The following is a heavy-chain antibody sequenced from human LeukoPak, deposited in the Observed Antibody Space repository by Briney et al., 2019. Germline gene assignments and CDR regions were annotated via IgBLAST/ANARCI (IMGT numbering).Heavy chain of an antibody. J-gene: IGHJ3*02. V-gene: IGHV3-30-3*01. CDR2: IPYDGSNK. CDR3: ARGQTMVRSPGAFDI. CDR1: GFTFSSYA. Sequence: GGSLRLSCAASGFTFSSYAMHWVRQAPGKGLEWVAVIPYDGSNKYYANSVKGRFTISRDNSKNTLYLQMNSLRAEDTAVYYCARGQTMVRSPGAFDIWGQGTMVTVSS. D-gene: IGHD3-10*01.